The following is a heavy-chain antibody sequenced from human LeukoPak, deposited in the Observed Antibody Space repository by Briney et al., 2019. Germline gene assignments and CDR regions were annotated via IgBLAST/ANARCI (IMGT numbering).Heavy chain of an antibody. CDR3: AREVAVAGIDYYYYMDV. D-gene: IGHD6-19*01. Sequence: GGSLRLSCAASGFTFSSYSMNWVRQAPGKGLEWVSSISSSSSYIYYADSVKGRFTISRDNAKSSLYVQMNSLRAEDTAVYYCAREVAVAGIDYYYYMDVWGKGTAVTVSS. J-gene: IGHJ6*03. CDR2: ISSSSSYI. V-gene: IGHV3-21*01. CDR1: GFTFSSYS.